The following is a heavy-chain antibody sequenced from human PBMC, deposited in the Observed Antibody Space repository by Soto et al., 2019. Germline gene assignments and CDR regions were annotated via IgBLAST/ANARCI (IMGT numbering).Heavy chain of an antibody. D-gene: IGHD2-2*01. CDR2: IFYTGTT. J-gene: IGHJ5*02. Sequence: SETLSLTCSVSGGSINYNSYYWGWIRQPPGKGLGWVGGIFYTGTTYYIPSLKARVTISVDTSKNAFSLNLTSVTAADTAVYFCARLVVVAPVANAWGQGTLVTVSS. CDR3: ARLVVVAPVANA. CDR1: GGSINYNSYY. V-gene: IGHV4-39*02.